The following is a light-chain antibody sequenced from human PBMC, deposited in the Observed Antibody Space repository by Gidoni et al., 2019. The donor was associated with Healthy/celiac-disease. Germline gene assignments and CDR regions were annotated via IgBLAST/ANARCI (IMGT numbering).Light chain of an antibody. Sequence: DIQMTQSPSYLSASVGDRVTITCRARQGISNYLAWYQQKPGKVPKLLIYAASTLQSGVPSRFSGSGSGTDFTLTISSLQPEDVATYYCQKYNSAPPWTFGQGTKVEIK. CDR2: AAS. V-gene: IGKV1-27*01. CDR3: QKYNSAPPWT. J-gene: IGKJ1*01. CDR1: QGISNY.